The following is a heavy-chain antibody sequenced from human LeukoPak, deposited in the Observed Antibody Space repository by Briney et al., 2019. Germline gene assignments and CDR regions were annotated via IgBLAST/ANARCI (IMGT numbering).Heavy chain of an antibody. Sequence: SETLSLTCAVYGGSFSGYYWSWIRQPPGKGLEWIGEINHSGSTNYNPSLKSRVTISVDTSKNQFSLKLSSVTAADTAVYYCARWTDLVPAANYYGMDVWGQGTTVTVSS. CDR1: GGSFSGYY. D-gene: IGHD2-2*01. CDR3: ARWTDLVPAANYYGMDV. CDR2: INHSGST. V-gene: IGHV4-34*01. J-gene: IGHJ6*02.